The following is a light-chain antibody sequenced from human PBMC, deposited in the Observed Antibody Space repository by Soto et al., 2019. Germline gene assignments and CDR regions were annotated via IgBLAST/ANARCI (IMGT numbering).Light chain of an antibody. Sequence: ERVLTQAPATLSVSPGERATLSCRASQSVSSNLAWYQQKPGQAPRLLIYGASTRATGIPARFSGSGSGTEFTLTISSLQSEDFAVYYCQQYNNWPPITFGQGTRLEIK. CDR1: QSVSSN. CDR2: GAS. V-gene: IGKV3-15*01. CDR3: QQYNNWPPIT. J-gene: IGKJ5*01.